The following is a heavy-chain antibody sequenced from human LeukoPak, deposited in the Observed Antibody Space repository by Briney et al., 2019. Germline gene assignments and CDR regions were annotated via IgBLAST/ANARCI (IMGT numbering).Heavy chain of an antibody. D-gene: IGHD2-15*01. V-gene: IGHV3-30*03. CDR3: AIICSGGSCYGDY. J-gene: IGHJ4*02. CDR1: GFTFSSYG. CDR2: ISYDGSNK. Sequence: PGGSLRLSCAASGFTFSSYGMHWVRQAPGKGLEWVAVISYDGSNKYYADSVKGRFTISRDNSKNTLYLQMNSLRAEDTAVYYCAIICSGGSCYGDYWGQGTLVTVSS.